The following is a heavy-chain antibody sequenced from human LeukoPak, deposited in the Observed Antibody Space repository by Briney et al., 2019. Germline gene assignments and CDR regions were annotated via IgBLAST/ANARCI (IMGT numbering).Heavy chain of an antibody. V-gene: IGHV3-20*04. Sequence: GGSLRLSCAASGFTFSSSGMSWVRQAPGKGLEWVSGINWNGGSTGYADSVKGRFTISRDNAKNSLYLQMNSLRAEDTALYYCARMYYYDSSGYLDYWGQGTLVTVSS. D-gene: IGHD3-22*01. CDR3: ARMYYYDSSGYLDY. J-gene: IGHJ4*02. CDR2: INWNGGST. CDR1: GFTFSSSG.